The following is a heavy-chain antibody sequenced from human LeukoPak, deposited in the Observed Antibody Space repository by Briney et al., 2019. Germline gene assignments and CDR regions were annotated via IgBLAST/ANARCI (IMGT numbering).Heavy chain of an antibody. CDR1: GFTFSSYE. CDR3: ARVGGAVAGTGMGY. D-gene: IGHD6-19*01. V-gene: IGHV3-48*03. J-gene: IGHJ4*02. Sequence: PGGSLRLSCAASGFTFSSYEMNWVRQAPGKGLEWVSYISSSGSTINYADSVKGRFTISRDNAKNSLYLQMNSLRAEDTAVYYCARVGGAVAGTGMGYWGQGTLVTVSS. CDR2: ISSSGSTI.